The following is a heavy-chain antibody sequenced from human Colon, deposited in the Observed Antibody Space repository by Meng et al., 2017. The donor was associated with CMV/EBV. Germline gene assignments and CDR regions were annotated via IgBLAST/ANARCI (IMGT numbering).Heavy chain of an antibody. V-gene: IGHV3-53*01. J-gene: IGHJ4*02. CDR1: GLSVNSNY. CDR3: ARDLGGGDYFDY. CDR2: IYVDVST. Sequence: EVYRDEFGGGLLQPGGSISLSCAASGLSVNSNYISWVRQAPGKGLEWVSVIYVDVSTYYAESVSGRFTISRDSSTNTVHLHLNSLRDDDSAVYYCARDLGGGDYFDYWGQGTLVTVSS. D-gene: IGHD3-16*01.